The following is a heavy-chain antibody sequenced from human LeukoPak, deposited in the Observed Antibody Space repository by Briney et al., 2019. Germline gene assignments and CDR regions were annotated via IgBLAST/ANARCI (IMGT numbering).Heavy chain of an antibody. Sequence: GGSLRLSCAASGFTFDSYTMSWVRQAPGKGLEWVSSISTSSTYIYYADSVKGRFTISRDNAENSLYLQMNSLRAEDTAVYYCAKRRRYSDSTGYCPDFDYWGQGTLVTVSS. CDR2: ISTSSTYI. J-gene: IGHJ4*02. V-gene: IGHV3-21*01. CDR3: AKRRRYSDSTGYCPDFDY. D-gene: IGHD3-22*01. CDR1: GFTFDSYT.